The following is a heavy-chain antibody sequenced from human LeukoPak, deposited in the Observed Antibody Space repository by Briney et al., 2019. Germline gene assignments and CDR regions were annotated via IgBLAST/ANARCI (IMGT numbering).Heavy chain of an antibody. CDR1: GFTFSSYS. J-gene: IGHJ4*02. CDR3: AKATTISAAGSHFVY. V-gene: IGHV3-48*01. CDR2: VSAGSSTI. D-gene: IGHD6-13*01. Sequence: GGSLRLSCAASGFTFSSYSMNWVRQAPGKGLEWVSYVSAGSSTIYSADSVKGRFTISRDNSKNTLYLQMNSLRAEDTAVFYCAKATTISAAGSHFVYWGQGTLVTVSS.